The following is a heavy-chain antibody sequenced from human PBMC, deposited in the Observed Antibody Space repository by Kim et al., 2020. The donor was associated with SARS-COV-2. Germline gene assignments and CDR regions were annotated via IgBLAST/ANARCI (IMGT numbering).Heavy chain of an antibody. J-gene: IGHJ4*02. D-gene: IGHD5-12*01. CDR1: GGSISSSSYY. Sequence: SETLSLTCTVSGGSISSSSYYWGWIRQPPGKGLEWIGSIYYSGSTYYNPSLKSRVTISVDTSKNQFSLKLSSVTAADTAVYYCARIGYSGYVNYFDYWGQGTLVTVSS. CDR3: ARIGYSGYVNYFDY. CDR2: IYYSGST. V-gene: IGHV4-39*01.